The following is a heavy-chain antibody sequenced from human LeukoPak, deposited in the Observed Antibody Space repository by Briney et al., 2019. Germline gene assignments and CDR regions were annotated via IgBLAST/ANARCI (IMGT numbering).Heavy chain of an antibody. V-gene: IGHV3-11*01. CDR2: ISSSGSTI. J-gene: IGHJ5*02. Sequence: GGSLRLSCAASGFTFSDYHMSWIRQAPGKGLEWVSYISSSGSTIYYADSVKGRFTISRDNAKNSLYLQMNSLRAEDTAVYYCARGEYYYDSSGSPQFDPWGQGTLVTVSS. CDR3: ARGEYYYDSSGSPQFDP. CDR1: GFTFSDYH. D-gene: IGHD3-22*01.